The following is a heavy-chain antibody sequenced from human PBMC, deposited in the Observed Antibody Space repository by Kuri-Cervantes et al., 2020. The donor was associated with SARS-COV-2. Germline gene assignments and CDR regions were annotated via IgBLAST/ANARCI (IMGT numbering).Heavy chain of an antibody. J-gene: IGHJ4*02. CDR2: IYYSGST. D-gene: IGHD3-3*01. Sequence: SETLSLTCTVSGGSISSYYWSWIRQPPGKGLEWIGYIYYSGSTNYNPSLKSRVTISVDTSKNQFSLKLSSVTAADTAVYYCARVVVWSGYYFDHWGQGTLVTVSS. CDR1: GGSISSYY. V-gene: IGHV4-59*01. CDR3: ARVVVWSGYYFDH.